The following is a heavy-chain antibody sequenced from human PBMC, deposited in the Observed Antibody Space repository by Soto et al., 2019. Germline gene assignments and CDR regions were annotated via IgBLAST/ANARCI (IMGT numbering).Heavy chain of an antibody. Sequence: EVQLLESGGGLVQPGGSLRLSCEASGFTFSNYGMSWVRQAPGKGLEWVSVMSGSGDDAYYSDSVKGRFTISRDNSKNTMYLHMNSLRAEDTAVYFCAKKVTIYSVAPADYWGQGTQVAVSS. CDR3: AKKVTIYSVAPADY. D-gene: IGHD3-3*01. CDR1: GFTFSNYG. CDR2: MSGSGDDA. J-gene: IGHJ4*02. V-gene: IGHV3-23*01.